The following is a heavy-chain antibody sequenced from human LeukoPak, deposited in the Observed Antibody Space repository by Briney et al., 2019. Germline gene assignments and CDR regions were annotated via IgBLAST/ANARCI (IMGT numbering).Heavy chain of an antibody. V-gene: IGHV3-7*04. CDR2: IKEDGSEK. Sequence: GGSLGLSCAASGFTFSIYWMSWVREAPGKGLEWVANIKEDGSEKYYVDSVKGRFTISRDNAKNSLYLQMNSLRAEDTGVYYCARYCSGGSCFDYWGQGTLVTVSS. CDR3: ARYCSGGSCFDY. J-gene: IGHJ4*02. CDR1: GFTFSIYW. D-gene: IGHD2-15*01.